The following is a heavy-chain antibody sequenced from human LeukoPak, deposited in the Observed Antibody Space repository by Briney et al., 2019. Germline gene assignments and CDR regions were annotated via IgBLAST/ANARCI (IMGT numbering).Heavy chain of an antibody. V-gene: IGHV7-4-1*02. Sequence: ASVKVSCKASGYTFTHYGINWVRQAPGQGLEWMAWINTKTGNPTCAQGFTGRFVFSLDTSVSTAYLQISSLKAEDTAVYYCARFKGWVAAAGHYYYYYMDVWGKGTTVTVSS. CDR3: ARFKGWVAAAGHYYYYYMDV. CDR1: GYTFTHYG. D-gene: IGHD6-13*01. CDR2: INTKTGNP. J-gene: IGHJ6*03.